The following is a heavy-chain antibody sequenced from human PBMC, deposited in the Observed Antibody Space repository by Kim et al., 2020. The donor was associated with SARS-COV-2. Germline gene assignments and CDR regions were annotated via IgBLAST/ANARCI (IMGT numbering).Heavy chain of an antibody. J-gene: IGHJ4*02. Sequence: YYGESGEGRFTISRDNSKNTVYLLMDSLRAEDTAVYYCASFEYSTASGRGYWGQGTLVTVSP. CDR3: ASFEYSTASGRGY. V-gene: IGHV3-33*01. D-gene: IGHD6-6*01.